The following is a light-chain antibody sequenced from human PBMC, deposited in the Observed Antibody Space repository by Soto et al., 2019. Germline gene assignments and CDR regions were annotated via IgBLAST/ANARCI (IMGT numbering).Light chain of an antibody. V-gene: IGKV1-33*01. CDR3: QQYHNLPYT. CDR2: DAS. CDR1: QDISRN. J-gene: IGKJ2*01. Sequence: DIQMTQSPSSLSASVGARVTITCQASQDISRNLNWLQQKPGEAPKLLIYDASKLETGVPSRFSGSGSGTEYTLTITSLQPDDLATYFCQQYHNLPYTFGQVTKLEIK.